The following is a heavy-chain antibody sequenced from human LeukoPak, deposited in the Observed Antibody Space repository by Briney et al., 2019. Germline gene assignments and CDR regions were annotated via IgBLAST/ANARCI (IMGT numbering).Heavy chain of an antibody. CDR2: FDPEDGET. Sequence: ASVKVSCKVSGYTLTELSMHWVRQAPGKGLEWMGGFDPEDGETIYAQKFQGRVTMTEDTSTDTAYMELSSLRSEDTAVYYRATHYYGSGSYFVWGQGTLVTVSS. J-gene: IGHJ4*02. CDR1: GYTLTELS. CDR3: ATHYYGSGSYFV. V-gene: IGHV1-24*01. D-gene: IGHD3-10*01.